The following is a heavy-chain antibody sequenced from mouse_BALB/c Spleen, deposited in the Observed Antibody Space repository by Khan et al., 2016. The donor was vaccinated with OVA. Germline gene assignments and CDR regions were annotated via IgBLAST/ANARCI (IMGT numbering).Heavy chain of an antibody. CDR2: INPRSDYT. Sequence: QVQLQQSGAELARPGASVKMSCKASGYTFTSHTMHWVKQRPGQGLEWIGYINPRSDYTQYNQKFNDKATLSADISSSTAYMQLSSLTSEDSAVYYCARRTTEYDLDDWGQGTTVTVSS. V-gene: IGHV1-4*01. D-gene: IGHD2-14*01. J-gene: IGHJ4*01. CDR1: GYTFTSHT. CDR3: ARRTTEYDLDD.